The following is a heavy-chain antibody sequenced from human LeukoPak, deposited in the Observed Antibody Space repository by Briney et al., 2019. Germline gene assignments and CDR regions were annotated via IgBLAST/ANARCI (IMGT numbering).Heavy chain of an antibody. V-gene: IGHV4-34*01. CDR3: PRGRYCSGGRCYNFDY. J-gene: IGHJ4*02. CDR2: INHSGST. CDR1: GGSFSGYY. D-gene: IGHD2-15*01. Sequence: SETLSLTCAVYGGSFSGYYWSWIRQPPGKGLEWIGEINHSGSTNYNPSLKSRVTISVDTSKNQFSLKLSSVTAAATAVYYCPRGRYCSGGRCYNFDYWGQGTLVTVSS.